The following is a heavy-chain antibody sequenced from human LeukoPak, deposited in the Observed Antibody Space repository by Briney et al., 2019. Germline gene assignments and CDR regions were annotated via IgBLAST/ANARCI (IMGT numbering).Heavy chain of an antibody. Sequence: RSGGSLRLSCAASGFTFSSYAMHWVRQAPGKGLEWVAVISYDGSNKYYADSVKGRFTFSRDNSKNTLYLQMNSLRAEDTAVYYCARHDWELYYFNYWGQGTLVTVSS. CDR1: GFTFSSYA. J-gene: IGHJ4*02. CDR3: ARHDWELYYFNY. D-gene: IGHD1-26*01. V-gene: IGHV3-30-3*01. CDR2: ISYDGSNK.